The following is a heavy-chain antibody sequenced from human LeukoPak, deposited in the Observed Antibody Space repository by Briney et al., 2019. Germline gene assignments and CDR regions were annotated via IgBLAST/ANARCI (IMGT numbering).Heavy chain of an antibody. CDR2: IIPIFGTA. Sequence: GASVKVSCKASGYTFTSYYMHWVRRAPGQGLEWMGGIIPIFGTANYGQKFQGRVTITADESTSTAYMELSSLRSEDTAVYYCARDRSIAAAGTGYYYGMDVWGQGTTVTVSS. D-gene: IGHD6-13*01. CDR1: GYTFTSYY. J-gene: IGHJ6*02. V-gene: IGHV1-69*13. CDR3: ARDRSIAAAGTGYYYGMDV.